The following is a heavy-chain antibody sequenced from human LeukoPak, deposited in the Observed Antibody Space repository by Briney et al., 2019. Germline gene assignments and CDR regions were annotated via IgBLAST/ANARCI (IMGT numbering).Heavy chain of an antibody. J-gene: IGHJ5*02. V-gene: IGHV3-23*01. Sequence: PGGSLRLSCAASGFPFSYYAMSWVRQTPGKGLECVSSISAGGDVTYYADSVEDRFTISRDNSKSTVNLQMNSLRADGAAVYYFAKRLIPRTTDWFDPCGQGDLVTVSS. CDR2: ISAGGDVT. D-gene: IGHD1-20*01. CDR3: AKRLIPRTTDWFDP. CDR1: GFPFSYYA.